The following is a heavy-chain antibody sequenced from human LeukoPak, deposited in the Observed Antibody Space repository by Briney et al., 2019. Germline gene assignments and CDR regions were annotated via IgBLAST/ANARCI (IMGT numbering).Heavy chain of an antibody. J-gene: IGHJ3*02. D-gene: IGHD3-22*01. CDR3: ARAYYYDSSGYLSHDAFDI. Sequence: SETLSLTCAVYGGSFSGYYWSWIRQPPGKGLEWIGSIYYSGSTYYNPSLKSRVTISVDTSKNQFSLKLSSVTAADTAVYYCARAYYYDSSGYLSHDAFDIWGQGTMVTVSS. CDR1: GGSFSGYY. CDR2: IYYSGST. V-gene: IGHV4-34*01.